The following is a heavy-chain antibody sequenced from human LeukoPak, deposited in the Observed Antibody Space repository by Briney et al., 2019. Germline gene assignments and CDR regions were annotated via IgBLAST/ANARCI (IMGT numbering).Heavy chain of an antibody. Sequence: GGSLRLSCAASGLTFSGYVMSWARQAPGKGLEWVAAISANGGRTYYTESVKGHFTISRDNSKNTLYLQMNSLRADDTAVYYCAKGPERRGFCSGSACYSGCGGQGTLVTVSS. CDR1: GLTFSGYV. V-gene: IGHV3-23*01. J-gene: IGHJ4*02. CDR2: ISANGGRT. CDR3: AKGPERRGFCSGSACYSGC. D-gene: IGHD2-15*01.